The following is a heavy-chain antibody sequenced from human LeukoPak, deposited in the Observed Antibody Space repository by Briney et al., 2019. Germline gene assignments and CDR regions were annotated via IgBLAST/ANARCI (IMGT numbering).Heavy chain of an antibody. J-gene: IGHJ4*02. CDR2: INPNSGGT. V-gene: IGHV1-2*06. CDR3: ARGSSYCSGGSCYGY. D-gene: IGHD2-15*01. Sequence: ASVKVSCKASGYTFTGYYMHWVRQAPGQGLEWMGRINPNSGGTNYAQKFQGRVTMTRNTSISTAYMELSSLRSEDTAVYYCARGSSYCSGGSCYGYWGQGTLVTVSS. CDR1: GYTFTGYY.